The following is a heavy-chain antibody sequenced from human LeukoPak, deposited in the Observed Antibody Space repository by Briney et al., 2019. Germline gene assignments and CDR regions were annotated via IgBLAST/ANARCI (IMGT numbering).Heavy chain of an antibody. CDR1: RFTFSSYN. J-gene: IGHJ4*02. Sequence: PGGSLRLSCAASRFTFSSYNVHWVRQAPGKGLEWVAVISYDGSKKYYADSVKGRFTISRDNSRNTLYLQMSSLGAEDTAVYYCARDKRHPLDYWGLGTLVTVSA. V-gene: IGHV3-30-3*01. CDR3: ARDKRHPLDY. CDR2: ISYDGSKK.